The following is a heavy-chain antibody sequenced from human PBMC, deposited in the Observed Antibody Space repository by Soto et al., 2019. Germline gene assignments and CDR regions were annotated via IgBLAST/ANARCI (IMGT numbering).Heavy chain of an antibody. CDR2: ITAGSNTI. CDR3: ARDNGMAGSFDP. J-gene: IGHJ5*02. V-gene: IGHV3-48*02. Sequence: GGSLRLSCAASGFTFSAYSMNWARQAPGKGLEWVSYITAGSNTIFYADSVKGRFTISRDNAKNPLYLQMNSLRDDDTAVYYCARDNGMAGSFDPWGPGTLVTVSS. D-gene: IGHD2-8*01. CDR1: GFTFSAYS.